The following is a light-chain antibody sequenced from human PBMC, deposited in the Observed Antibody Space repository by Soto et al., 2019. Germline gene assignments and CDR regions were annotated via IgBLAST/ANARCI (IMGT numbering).Light chain of an antibody. CDR2: GAS. CDR1: QSVSNNY. V-gene: IGKV3-20*01. J-gene: IGKJ1*01. CDR3: QPDFILGP. Sequence: EMVLTQAPGTMAMSPGERATLSCRASQSVSNNYLAWYQQKPGQAPRLLIYGASNRATGIPDRFSGSGSGTDFTLTISRLEPEDFAVYYCQPDFILGPFGQ.